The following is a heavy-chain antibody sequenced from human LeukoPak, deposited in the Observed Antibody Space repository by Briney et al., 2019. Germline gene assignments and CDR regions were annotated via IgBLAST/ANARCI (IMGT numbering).Heavy chain of an antibody. V-gene: IGHV1-2*02. J-gene: IGHJ5*02. CDR3: ARGGYSSSWYLIDP. Sequence: ASVKVSCKASGYTFTGYYMHWVRQAPGQGLEWMGGINPNSGGTNYAQKFQGRVTMTRDTSISTAYMELSRLRSDDTAVYYCARGGYSSSWYLIDPWGQGTLVTVTS. CDR1: GYTFTGYY. CDR2: INPNSGGT. D-gene: IGHD6-13*01.